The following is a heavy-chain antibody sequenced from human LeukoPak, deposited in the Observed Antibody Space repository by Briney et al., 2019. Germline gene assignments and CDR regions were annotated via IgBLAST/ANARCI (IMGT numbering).Heavy chain of an antibody. CDR3: AKDWSRLVAYYFDC. D-gene: IGHD3-16*01. J-gene: IGHJ4*02. V-gene: IGHV3-23*01. CDR1: GFTFSSYA. Sequence: PGGSLRLSCAASGFTFSSYAMNWVRQAPGKGLEWVSAISGSGGSTYYADSVKGRFTISRDNSNNTLYLQMNSLRAEDTAVYYCAKDWSRLVAYYFDCWGQGTLVTVSS. CDR2: ISGSGGST.